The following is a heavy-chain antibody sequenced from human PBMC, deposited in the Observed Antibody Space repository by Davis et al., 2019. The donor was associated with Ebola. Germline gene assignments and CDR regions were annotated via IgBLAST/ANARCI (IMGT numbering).Heavy chain of an antibody. D-gene: IGHD1-7*01. Sequence: SETLSLTCTVSGGSISSGGYYWSWIRQPPGKGLEWIGEINHSGSTNYNPSLKSRVTISVDTSKNQFSLKLSSVTAADTAVYYCARENYGYYYYGMDVWGQGTTVTVSS. CDR3: ARENYGYYYYGMDV. CDR1: GGSISSGGYY. V-gene: IGHV4-39*07. CDR2: INHSGST. J-gene: IGHJ6*02.